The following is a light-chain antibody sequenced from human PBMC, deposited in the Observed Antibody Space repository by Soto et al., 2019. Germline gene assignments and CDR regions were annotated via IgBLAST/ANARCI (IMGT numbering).Light chain of an antibody. CDR3: QQNYRPGT. J-gene: IGKJ1*01. CDR1: QRILYSSNNKNY. V-gene: IGKV4-1*01. Sequence: DIVMTQSPDSLAVSLGERATINCKSSQRILYSSNNKNYLVTYQQKPVKPTNPIIYCSSTRESVVPDRFSSSGAGTDFTLAIGRLEAEDVAVNFCQQNYRPGTFGQGTNVEIK. CDR2: CSS.